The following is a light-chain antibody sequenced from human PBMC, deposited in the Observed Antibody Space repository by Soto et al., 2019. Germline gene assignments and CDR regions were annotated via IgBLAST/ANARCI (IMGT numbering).Light chain of an antibody. J-gene: IGKJ2*01. V-gene: IGKV1-12*01. Sequence: DLPMTQSPSSVSASVGDRVTISCRARQTRSKWVGWYQQKPWEPPKLLIFHASNLLSGVPSRFSGSRSGTHFTLSISSVQPEDFAIYYCQQANSFPPTVAQGTKLGIK. CDR1: QTRSKW. CDR2: HAS. CDR3: QQANSFPPT.